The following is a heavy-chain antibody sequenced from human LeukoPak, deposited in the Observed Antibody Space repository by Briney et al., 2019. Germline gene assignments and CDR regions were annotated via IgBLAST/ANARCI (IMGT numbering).Heavy chain of an antibody. V-gene: IGHV1-69*05. CDR1: GGTFRHYA. J-gene: IGHJ4*02. D-gene: IGHD2-2*01. CDR2: IIPIFDSP. CDR3: ARQVVPAGFDD. Sequence: SVKVSCKAFGGTFRHYAISWVRLAPGQGLEWLGGIIPIFDSPTYGQKFQDRVTLTTDESISTAYLELSSLRSDDTAVYYCARQVVPAGFDDWGQGTLVTVSS.